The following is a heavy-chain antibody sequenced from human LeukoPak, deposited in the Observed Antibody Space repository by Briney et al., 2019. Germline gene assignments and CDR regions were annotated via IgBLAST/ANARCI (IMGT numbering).Heavy chain of an antibody. D-gene: IGHD5-12*01. CDR2: ISYDGSNK. CDR1: GFTFSSYG. CDR3: AKGSGYASY. J-gene: IGHJ4*02. V-gene: IGHV3-30*18. Sequence: PGGSLRLSCAASGFTFSSYGMRWVRQAPGKGLEWVAVISYDGSNKYYADSVEGRFTISRDNSKNTLYLQMNSLRAEDTAVYYCAKGSGYASYWGQGTLVTVSS.